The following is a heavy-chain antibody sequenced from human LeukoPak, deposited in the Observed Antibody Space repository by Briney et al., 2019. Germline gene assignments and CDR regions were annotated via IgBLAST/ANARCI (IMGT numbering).Heavy chain of an antibody. Sequence: PSETLSLTCTVSGGSISSYYWSWIRQPPGKGLEWIGYIYYSGSTNYNPSLKSRVTISVDTSKNQFSLKLSSVTAADTAVYYCAMIVGVQFFNAFDIWGRGTMVTVSS. J-gene: IGHJ3*02. D-gene: IGHD3-3*01. CDR2: IYYSGST. V-gene: IGHV4-59*12. CDR1: GGSISSYY. CDR3: AMIVGVQFFNAFDI.